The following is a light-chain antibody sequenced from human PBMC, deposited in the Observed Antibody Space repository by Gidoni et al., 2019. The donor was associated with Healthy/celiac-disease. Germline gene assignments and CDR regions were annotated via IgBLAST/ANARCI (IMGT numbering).Light chain of an antibody. CDR1: QSVSSSN. CDR2: GAS. Sequence: EIVLTQSPGTLSLSPGERATLSCRAGQSVSSSNLAWYQQKPGQAPRLLIYGASSRATGIPDRFSGSGSGTDFTLTISRLEPEDFAVYYCQQYGSSPALTFGGGTKVEIK. J-gene: IGKJ4*01. CDR3: QQYGSSPALT. V-gene: IGKV3-20*01.